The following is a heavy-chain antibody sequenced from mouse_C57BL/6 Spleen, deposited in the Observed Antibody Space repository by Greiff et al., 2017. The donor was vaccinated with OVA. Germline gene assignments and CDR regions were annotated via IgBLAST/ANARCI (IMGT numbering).Heavy chain of an antibody. CDR1: GYTFTDYE. D-gene: IGHD1-1*01. Sequence: QVQLKQSGAELVRPGASVTLSCKASGYTFTDYEMHWVKQTPVHGLEWIGAIDPETGGTAYNQKFKGKAILTADKSSSTAYMELRSLTSEDSAVYYCTRGGLLLRYFDVWGTGTTVTVSS. V-gene: IGHV1-15*01. CDR2: IDPETGGT. J-gene: IGHJ1*03. CDR3: TRGGLLLRYFDV.